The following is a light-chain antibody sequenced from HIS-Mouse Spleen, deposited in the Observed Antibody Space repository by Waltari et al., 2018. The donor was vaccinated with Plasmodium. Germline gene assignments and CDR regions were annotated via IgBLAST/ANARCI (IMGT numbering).Light chain of an antibody. V-gene: IGLV3-10*01. J-gene: IGLJ3*02. Sequence: SYELTQPPSVSVSPGQTARITCSGDALPKNSAYWYHQKSGQAPVLFIYEDSKRPSGIPERFSGSSSGTMATLTISGAQVEDEADYYCYSTDSSGNHRVFGGGTKLTVL. CDR2: EDS. CDR1: ALPKNS. CDR3: YSTDSSGNHRV.